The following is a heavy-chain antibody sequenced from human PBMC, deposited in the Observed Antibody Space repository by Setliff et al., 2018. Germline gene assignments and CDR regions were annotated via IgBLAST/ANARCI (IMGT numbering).Heavy chain of an antibody. D-gene: IGHD1-26*01. V-gene: IGHV4-39*07. CDR1: GGTFTYYC. J-gene: IGHJ5*01. Sequence: SEXLSLTCAASGGTFTYYCXXWXRQPPGKGLEWIGSMYYSGSNDYNPSLKSRVTISLDTSKNQFSLRLTSVTAADTAVYYCARSYHLVLTNWFDAWGHGTLVTVSS. CDR2: MYYSGSN. CDR3: ARSYHLVLTNWFDA.